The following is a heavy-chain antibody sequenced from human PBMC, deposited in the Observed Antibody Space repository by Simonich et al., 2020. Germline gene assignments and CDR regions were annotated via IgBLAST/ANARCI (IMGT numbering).Heavy chain of an antibody. CDR1: GYTFTSYG. J-gene: IGHJ3*02. Sequence: QVQLVQSGAEVKKPGASVKVSCKASGYTFTSYGISWGRQAPGQGLEWMGGNSAYKSNTNHAQKLQGRVTMTTDTSTSTAYMELRSLRSDDTAVYYCARSTTGTTAFDIWGQGTMVTVSS. V-gene: IGHV1-18*01. CDR3: ARSTTGTTAFDI. D-gene: IGHD1-1*01. CDR2: NSAYKSNT.